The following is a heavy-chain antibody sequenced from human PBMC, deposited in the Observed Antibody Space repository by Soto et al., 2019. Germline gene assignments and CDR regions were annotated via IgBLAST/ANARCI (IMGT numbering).Heavy chain of an antibody. V-gene: IGHV6-1*01. CDR1: GDSVSSNSAG. J-gene: IGHJ6*04. CDR2: TYYRSKWYF. D-gene: IGHD2-21*01. CDR3: AKGSWERVFGHLFHDL. Sequence: QVQLQLSGPGLVTPSQTLSLTCAISGDSVSSNSAGWNWIRQTPSRGREWLGRTYYRSKWYFNYAFSVENRNTNHPDTAQDPFSLEPSSFAPGQTACYFCAKGSWERVFGHLFHDLWGKGTTVTVSS.